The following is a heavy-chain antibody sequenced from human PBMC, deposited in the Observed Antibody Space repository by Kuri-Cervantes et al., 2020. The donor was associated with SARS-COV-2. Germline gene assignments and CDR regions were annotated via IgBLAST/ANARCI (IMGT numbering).Heavy chain of an antibody. CDR3: ARRLYNWNDAGGRRFYYFDS. CDR1: GTSLRGGPNS. J-gene: IGHJ4*02. CDR2: IYDDGTT. V-gene: IGHV4-39*01. Sequence: GSLRLSCTVSGTSLRGGPNSWNWIRQSPGKGLEWIGYIYDDGTTSYKPSLRSRLTISLDTSKNQFSLKLNSVTAADTAVYYCARRLYNWNDAGGRRFYYFDSWGQGILVTVSS. D-gene: IGHD1-20*01.